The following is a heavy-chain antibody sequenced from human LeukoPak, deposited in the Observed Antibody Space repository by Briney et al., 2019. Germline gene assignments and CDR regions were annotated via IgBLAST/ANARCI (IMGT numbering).Heavy chain of an antibody. V-gene: IGHV3-7*03. CDR3: AKDRVTWAY. CDR1: GFTFSDYY. J-gene: IGHJ4*02. CDR2: IKQDGSEK. D-gene: IGHD2-21*02. Sequence: GGSLRLSCAASGFTFSDYYMSWIRQAPGKGLEWVANIKQDGSEKYYVDSVEGRFTISRDNAKNSLYLQMNSLRAEDTAVYYCAKDRVTWAYWGQGTLVTVSS.